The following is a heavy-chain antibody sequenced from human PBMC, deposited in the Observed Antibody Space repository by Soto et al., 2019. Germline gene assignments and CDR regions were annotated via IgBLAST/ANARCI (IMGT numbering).Heavy chain of an antibody. Sequence: EVQLVESGGGLVKPGGSLRLSCAASGFTFSNAWMNWVRQAPGKGLEWVGRIKSRSDGGTTDYAAPVKGRFTISRDDSKNMLYLQMNSLKTEDTAVYYCTTDHMILAPDDAFDIWGQGTMVTVSS. D-gene: IGHD3-22*01. CDR1: GFTFSNAW. CDR3: TTDHMILAPDDAFDI. V-gene: IGHV3-15*07. CDR2: IKSRSDGGTT. J-gene: IGHJ3*02.